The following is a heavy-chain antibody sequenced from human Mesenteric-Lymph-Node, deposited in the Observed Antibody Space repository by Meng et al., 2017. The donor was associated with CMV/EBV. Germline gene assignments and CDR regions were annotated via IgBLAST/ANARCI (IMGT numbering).Heavy chain of an antibody. Sequence: GESLKISCVASGFTFSNYAMSWVRQAPGKGLEWVSAINDGGYSTYYPDSVQGRFTISRDNSKNTLYLQMNSLRAEDTAVYYCAKDREERWDVFDYWGQGTLVTVSS. J-gene: IGHJ4*02. D-gene: IGHD5-24*01. CDR3: AKDREERWDVFDY. CDR1: GFTFSNYA. CDR2: INDGGYST. V-gene: IGHV3-23*01.